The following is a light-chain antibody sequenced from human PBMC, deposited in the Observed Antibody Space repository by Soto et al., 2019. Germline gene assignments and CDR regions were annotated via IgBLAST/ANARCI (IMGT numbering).Light chain of an antibody. CDR2: DVS. Sequence: QSALTQPASVSGSPGQSITISCTGTSSDVGAYNYVSWYQQHPGKAPKLMIYDVSNRPSGVSDRFSGSKSGNTASLTISGLQAEDEADYYCSSYTSCSTRVFGTGTKVTVL. CDR1: SSDVGAYNY. CDR3: SSYTSCSTRV. V-gene: IGLV2-14*01. J-gene: IGLJ1*01.